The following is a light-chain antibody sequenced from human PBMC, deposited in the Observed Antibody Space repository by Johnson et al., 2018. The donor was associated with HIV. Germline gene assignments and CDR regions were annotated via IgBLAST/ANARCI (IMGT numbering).Light chain of an antibody. J-gene: IGLJ1*01. V-gene: IGLV1-51*01. CDR1: SSNIGNNY. CDR2: DNN. CDR3: GTWDSSLSSYV. Sequence: QSILTQPPSVSAAPGQKVTISCSGSSSNIGNNYVSWYQQLQGTAPKLLIYDNNKRPSGIPDRFSGSKSGTSATLGSTGLQTGDEADYYCGTWDSSLSSYVFGTGTKVTVL.